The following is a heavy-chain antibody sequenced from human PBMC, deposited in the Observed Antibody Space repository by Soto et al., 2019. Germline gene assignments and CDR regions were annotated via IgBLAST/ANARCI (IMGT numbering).Heavy chain of an antibody. V-gene: IGHV4-39*01. Sequence: SETLSLTCTVSGGSISSSSYYWGWIRQPPGKGLEWIGSIYYSGSTYYNPSLKSRVTISVDTSKNQFSLKLSSVTAADTAVYYCARHRAVVVIAIDAFDIWGQGTMVTVSS. CDR1: GGSISSSSYY. D-gene: IGHD2-21*01. CDR2: IYYSGST. CDR3: ARHRAVVVIAIDAFDI. J-gene: IGHJ3*02.